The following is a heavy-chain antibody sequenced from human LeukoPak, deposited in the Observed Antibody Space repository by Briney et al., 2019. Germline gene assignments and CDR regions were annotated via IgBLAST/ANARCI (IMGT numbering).Heavy chain of an antibody. CDR1: GFTFDDYA. Sequence: GGSLRLSCAASGFTFDDYAMHWVRQAPGKGLEWVSDISWNSGSIGYADSVKGRFTISRDNAKNSLYLQMNSLRAEDTALYYCAKDTVVAAGTGWFDPWGQGTLVTVSS. D-gene: IGHD6-13*01. J-gene: IGHJ5*02. V-gene: IGHV3-9*01. CDR3: AKDTVVAAGTGWFDP. CDR2: ISWNSGSI.